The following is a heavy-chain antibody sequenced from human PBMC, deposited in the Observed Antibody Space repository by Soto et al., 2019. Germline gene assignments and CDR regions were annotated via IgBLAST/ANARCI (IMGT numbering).Heavy chain of an antibody. Sequence: SETLSLTCTVSGGSVSSGSYYWSWIRQPPGKGLEWIGYIYYSGSTNYNPSLKSRVTISVDTSKNQFSLKLSSVTAADTAVYYCARVKEVEMATIFTFDYWGQGTLVTVSS. J-gene: IGHJ4*02. CDR3: ARVKEVEMATIFTFDY. D-gene: IGHD5-12*01. V-gene: IGHV4-61*01. CDR2: IYYSGST. CDR1: GGSVSSGSYY.